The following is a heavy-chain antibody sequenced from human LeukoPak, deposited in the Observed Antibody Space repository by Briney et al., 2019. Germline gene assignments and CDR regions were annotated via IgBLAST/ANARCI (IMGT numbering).Heavy chain of an antibody. CDR2: IYYSGST. V-gene: IGHV4-59*01. D-gene: IGHD5-12*01. CDR3: ARERVYSGYGDAFDI. Sequence: SETLSLTCTVSGGSISSYYWSWIRQPPGKGLEWIGYIYYSGSTNYNLSLKSRVTISVDTSKNQFSLKLSSVTAADTAVYYCARERVYSGYGDAFDIWGQGTMVTVSS. J-gene: IGHJ3*02. CDR1: GGSISSYY.